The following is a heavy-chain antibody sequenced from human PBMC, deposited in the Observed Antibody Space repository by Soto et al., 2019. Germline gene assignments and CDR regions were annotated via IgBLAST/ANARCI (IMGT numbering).Heavy chain of an antibody. J-gene: IGHJ2*01. V-gene: IGHV3-53*04. CDR2: IYSGGST. CDR3: ARLADTDWYFDI. Sequence: EVQLVESGGGLVQPGGSLRLSCAASGFTVSSNYMSWVRQAPGKGLEWGSVIYSGGSTYYADSVKGRFTISRHNSKNPQYLQMTIQSAEDTAVYCGARLADTDWYFDIWGRGTLVTVSS. CDR1: GFTVSSNY.